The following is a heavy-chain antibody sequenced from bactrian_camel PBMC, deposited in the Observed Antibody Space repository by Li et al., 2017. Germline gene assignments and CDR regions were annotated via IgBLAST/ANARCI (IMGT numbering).Heavy chain of an antibody. CDR3: AADCEARCVGGYCYPSWQTFAY. V-gene: IGHV3S40*01. D-gene: IGHD2*01. Sequence: VQLVESGGGSVQAGGSLRLSCEASGDTASNDCMGWFRQAPGKEREGVAAIYAGGVSTYYADSVKGRFTISQVNGAKTVYLQMNSLKPEDTAMYYCAADCEARCVGGYCYPSWQTFAYWGQGTQVTVS. CDR2: IYAGGVST. J-gene: IGHJ6*01. CDR1: GDTASNDC.